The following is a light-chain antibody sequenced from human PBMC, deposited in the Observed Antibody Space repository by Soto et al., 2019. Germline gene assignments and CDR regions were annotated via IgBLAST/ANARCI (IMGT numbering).Light chain of an antibody. CDR2: DAS. Sequence: DIQMTQSPSTLSASVGDRVTITCRASQSISSWLAWYQQKPGKAPKLLIYDASSLESGVPSRFSGSGSGTEFTLTISSLQPDDFATYYCQQYNSYSSPFGQGTNVEIK. CDR1: QSISSW. CDR3: QQYNSYSSP. J-gene: IGKJ1*01. V-gene: IGKV1-5*01.